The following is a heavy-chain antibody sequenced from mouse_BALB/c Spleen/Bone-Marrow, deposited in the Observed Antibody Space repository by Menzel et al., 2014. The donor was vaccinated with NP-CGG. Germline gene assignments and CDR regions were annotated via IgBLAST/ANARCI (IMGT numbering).Heavy chain of an antibody. V-gene: IGHV4-1*02. Sequence: EVKLMESGGGLVQPGGSLKLSCAASGFDFSRYWMSWVRQAPGKGLEWIGEINPDSSTINYTPSLKDKFIISRDNAKNTLYLQMSKVGSEDTALYYCARLHYYGYGIYWGQGTLVTVSA. CDR2: INPDSSTI. CDR3: ARLHYYGYGIY. D-gene: IGHD1-2*01. J-gene: IGHJ3*01. CDR1: GFDFSRYW.